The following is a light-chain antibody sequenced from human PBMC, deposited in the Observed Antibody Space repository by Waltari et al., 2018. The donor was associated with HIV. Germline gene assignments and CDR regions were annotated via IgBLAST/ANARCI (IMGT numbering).Light chain of an antibody. Sequence: HSALTPPASVYGSPGQSITIACTGTSSDGGSYNLVSRYPQHPGKAPKLMIYEVTKPPSVVSNRFSGSKSGNTASLTISGLQAEDEGDYHCCSYAGTSILVFGGGTKLTVL. CDR2: EVT. V-gene: IGLV2-23*02. J-gene: IGLJ3*02. CDR1: SSDGGSYNL. CDR3: CSYAGTSILV.